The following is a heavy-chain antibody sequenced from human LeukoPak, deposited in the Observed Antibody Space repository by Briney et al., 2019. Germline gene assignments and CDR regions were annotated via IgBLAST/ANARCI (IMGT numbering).Heavy chain of an antibody. Sequence: GGSLRLSCAASGFTFSIYGMHWVRQAPGKGLEWVAVIWYDGSNKYYADSVKGRFTISRDNSKNTLYLQMNSLRAEDTAVYYCARDRAYYDYVWGSYRFDYWGQGTLVTVSS. J-gene: IGHJ4*02. CDR1: GFTFSIYG. CDR3: ARDRAYYDYVWGSYRFDY. CDR2: IWYDGSNK. D-gene: IGHD3-16*02. V-gene: IGHV3-33*01.